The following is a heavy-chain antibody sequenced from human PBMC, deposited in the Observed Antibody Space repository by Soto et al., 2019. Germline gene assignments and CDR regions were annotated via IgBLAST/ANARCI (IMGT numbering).Heavy chain of an antibody. Sequence: EGQLLESGGGLVQPGGSLRLSCAASGFTFSSYAMSWVRQAPGKGLEWVSAISGSGGSTYYADSVKGRFTISRDNSKNTLYLQMNSLRAEDTAVYYCAKGWSMVRGAQRADYWGQGTLVTVSS. V-gene: IGHV3-23*01. CDR1: GFTFSSYA. CDR3: AKGWSMVRGAQRADY. D-gene: IGHD3-10*01. CDR2: ISGSGGST. J-gene: IGHJ4*02.